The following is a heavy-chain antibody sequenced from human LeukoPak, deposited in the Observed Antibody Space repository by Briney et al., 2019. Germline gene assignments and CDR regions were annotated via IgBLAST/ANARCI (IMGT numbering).Heavy chain of an antibody. V-gene: IGHV1-2*02. D-gene: IGHD6-13*01. CDR1: GYTFTGYY. CDR3: ARALHLYSSSWYLGY. CDR2: INPNSGGT. J-gene: IGHJ4*02. Sequence: ASVKVSCKASGYTFTGYYMHWVRQAPGQGLEWMGWINPNSGGTNYAQKFQGRVTMTRDTSISTAYMELSSLRSEDTAVYYCARALHLYSSSWYLGYWGQGTLVTVSS.